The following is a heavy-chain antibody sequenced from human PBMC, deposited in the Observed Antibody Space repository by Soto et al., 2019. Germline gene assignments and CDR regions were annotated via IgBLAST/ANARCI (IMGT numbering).Heavy chain of an antibody. V-gene: IGHV3-23*01. CDR2: ISGSGGST. CDR3: AKGYSGYDYLVDD. J-gene: IGHJ4*02. Sequence: GGSLRLSCAASGFTFNSYGIHWVRQAPGKGLEWVSAISGSGGSTYYADSVKGRFTISRDNSKNTLYLQMNSLRAEDTAVYYCAKGYSGYDYLVDDWGQGSLVTVSS. CDR1: GFTFNSYG. D-gene: IGHD5-12*01.